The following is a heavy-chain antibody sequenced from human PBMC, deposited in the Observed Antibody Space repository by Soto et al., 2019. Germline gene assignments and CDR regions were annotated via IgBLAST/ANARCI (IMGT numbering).Heavy chain of an antibody. J-gene: IGHJ6*02. CDR3: ARAAGSYWNYYYGMDV. D-gene: IGHD1-26*01. V-gene: IGHV4-4*02. CDR2: IYHSGST. Sequence: SETLSLTCAVSGGSISSSNWCSWVRQPPGKGLEWIGEIYHSGSTNYNPSLKSRVTISVDKSKNQFSLKLSSVTAADTAVYYCARAAGSYWNYYYGMDVWGQGTMVTVSS. CDR1: GGSISSSNW.